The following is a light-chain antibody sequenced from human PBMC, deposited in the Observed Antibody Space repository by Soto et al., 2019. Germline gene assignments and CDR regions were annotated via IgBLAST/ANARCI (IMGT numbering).Light chain of an antibody. CDR1: SSDVGGFNY. CDR3: TSYTTSSTLI. Sequence: QSALTQPASVSGSPGQSITISYIGTSSDVGGFNYVSWHQHHPGKVPKLMIYEVSNRPSGVSNRFSGSKSGNTASLTISGLQAEDEADYYCTSYTTSSTLIFGGGTKLTVL. V-gene: IGLV2-14*01. J-gene: IGLJ2*01. CDR2: EVS.